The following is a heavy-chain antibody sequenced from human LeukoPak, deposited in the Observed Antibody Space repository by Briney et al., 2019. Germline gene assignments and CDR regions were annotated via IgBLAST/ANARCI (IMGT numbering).Heavy chain of an antibody. V-gene: IGHV4-59*08. Sequence: SETLSLTCTVSGGSVTSYYCNWVRQPPGRGLEWIGYIYYSGGTNYNPSLESRVTISLDTAKNQFSLKLRSVTAEDTAVYYCATTGATSPSSASWFNIEYWGQGTLVPVSS. CDR2: IYYSGGT. CDR1: GGSVTSYY. D-gene: IGHD6-13*01. CDR3: ATTGATSPSSASWFNIEY. J-gene: IGHJ4*02.